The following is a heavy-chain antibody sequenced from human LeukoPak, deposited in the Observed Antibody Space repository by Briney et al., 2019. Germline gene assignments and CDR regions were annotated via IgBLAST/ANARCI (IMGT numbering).Heavy chain of an antibody. V-gene: IGHV4-59*01. CDR3: ARDADPSAYYGSGSSIDH. Sequence: SETLSLTCTVSGGSISSYYWSWIRQPPGKELEWIGYVFYSGSINYNPSLKSRVTISVDTSKNQFSLKLSSVTAADTAVYYCARDADPSAYYGSGSSIDHWGQGTLVTVSS. J-gene: IGHJ4*02. D-gene: IGHD3-10*01. CDR2: VFYSGSI. CDR1: GGSISSYY.